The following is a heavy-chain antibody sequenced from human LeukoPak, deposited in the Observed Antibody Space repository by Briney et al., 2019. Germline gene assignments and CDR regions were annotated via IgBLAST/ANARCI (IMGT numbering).Heavy chain of an antibody. CDR1: EFTFSRHW. J-gene: IGHJ3*02. Sequence: GGSLRLSCAASEFTFSRHWMHWVRQAPGKGLVWVSRINPDGSLTNYADSVKGRFTVSRDNAKNSLYLHMNSLRPDDTAVYYCARGRSITILRGVAISDGFDIWGQGTKVTVS. V-gene: IGHV3-74*01. CDR2: INPDGSLT. D-gene: IGHD3-10*01. CDR3: ARGRSITILRGVAISDGFDI.